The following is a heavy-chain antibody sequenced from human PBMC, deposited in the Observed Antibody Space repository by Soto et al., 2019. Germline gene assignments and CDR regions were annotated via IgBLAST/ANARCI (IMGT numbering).Heavy chain of an antibody. V-gene: IGHV4-31*03. CDR1: GGSIISGGYY. J-gene: IGHJ4*02. D-gene: IGHD1-1*01. CDR2: IYYSGTT. CDR3: VRDSGYAVRDY. Sequence: QVQLQESGPGLVKPSQTLSLTCSVSGGSIISGGYYWSWIRQRPGKGLEWIGYIYYSGTTYYNPCLKSRHTISFDTSKNQFSLRLRSMTAADTAVYYCVRDSGYAVRDYWGQGTLVTVSS.